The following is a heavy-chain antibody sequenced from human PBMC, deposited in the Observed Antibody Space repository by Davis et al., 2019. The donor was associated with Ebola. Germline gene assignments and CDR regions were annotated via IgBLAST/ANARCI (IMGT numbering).Heavy chain of an antibody. CDR2: IYYSGST. Sequence: SATLSLTCTVSGGSISSYYWSWIRQPPGKGLEWIGYIYYSGSTNYNPPLKSRVTISVDTSKNQFSLKLSSVTAADTAVYYCARAARGGSSDYWGQGTLVTVSS. CDR3: ARAARGGSSDY. J-gene: IGHJ4*02. CDR1: GGSISSYY. D-gene: IGHD2-15*01. V-gene: IGHV4-59*01.